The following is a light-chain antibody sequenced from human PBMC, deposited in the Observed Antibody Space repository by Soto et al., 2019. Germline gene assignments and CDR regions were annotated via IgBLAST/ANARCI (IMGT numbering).Light chain of an antibody. J-gene: IGKJ2*01. V-gene: IGKV1-39*01. CDR2: TAS. CDR3: QQSYSTPYT. CDR1: QSISSY. Sequence: DIQMTQSPSSLSASVGDRVTITCRASQSISSYLNWYQQKPGKAPKLLIYTASNLQSGVPSRFSGSGSGTDFTLTISSLEPEDFATYDCQQSYSTPYTFGQGTKLEIK.